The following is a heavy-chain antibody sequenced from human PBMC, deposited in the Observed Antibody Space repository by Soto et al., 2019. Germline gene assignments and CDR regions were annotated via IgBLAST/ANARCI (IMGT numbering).Heavy chain of an antibody. V-gene: IGHV5-10-1*01. CDR3: ARPDSGVLTAYRY. CDR2: IDPDDSET. J-gene: IGHJ4*02. Sequence: EVQLVQSGAEVKTPGESLRISCKGSGFSFTSYYISWVRQMPGKGLEWMGRIDPDDSETNYSPSFQGHVTISADKSISTAYLQWSSLKASDTAIYYCARPDSGVLTAYRYWGQGTLVTVSS. CDR1: GFSFTSYY. D-gene: IGHD3-9*01.